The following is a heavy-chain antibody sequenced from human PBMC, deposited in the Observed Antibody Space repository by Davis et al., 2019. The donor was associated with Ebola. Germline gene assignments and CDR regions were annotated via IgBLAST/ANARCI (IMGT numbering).Heavy chain of an antibody. D-gene: IGHD1-1*01. CDR2: INSDGSST. Sequence: HTGGSLRLSCTASGFTFSTYWMHWVRQAPGKGLVWVSRINSDGSSTSYVDSVKGRFTISRDNAKNTLYLQMNSLRDEDTAVYYCARGSENWNYVDYWGQGTLVTVSS. CDR1: GFTFSTYW. J-gene: IGHJ4*02. CDR3: ARGSENWNYVDY. V-gene: IGHV3-74*01.